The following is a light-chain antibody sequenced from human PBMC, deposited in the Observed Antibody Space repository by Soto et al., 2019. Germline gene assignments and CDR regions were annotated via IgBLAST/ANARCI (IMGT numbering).Light chain of an antibody. J-gene: IGLJ1*01. CDR3: QSYDSSLSGLV. Sequence: QSLLTQSPSVSGAPGQRVTISCTGSSSNIGAGYDVHWYQQLPGTAPKLLIYGNSNRPSGVPDRFSGSKSGTSASLAITGLQAEDEADYYCQSYDSSLSGLVFGTGTKVTVL. CDR1: SSNIGAGYD. CDR2: GNS. V-gene: IGLV1-40*01.